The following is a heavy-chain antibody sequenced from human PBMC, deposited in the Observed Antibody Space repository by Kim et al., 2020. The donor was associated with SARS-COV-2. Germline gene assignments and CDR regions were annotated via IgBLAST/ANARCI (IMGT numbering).Heavy chain of an antibody. D-gene: IGHD6-13*01. CDR1: GFTFSNYG. CDR3: ANPRQPDY. J-gene: IGHJ4*02. V-gene: IGHV3-23*01. Sequence: GGSLRLSCAASGFTFSNYGMSWVRQAPGKGLEWVSGISGSGETTTYADSVKGRFTVSRDNSKNTLYLQMSRLRAEDTAIYYCANPRQPDYWGQGTLVTVSS. CDR2: ISGSGETT.